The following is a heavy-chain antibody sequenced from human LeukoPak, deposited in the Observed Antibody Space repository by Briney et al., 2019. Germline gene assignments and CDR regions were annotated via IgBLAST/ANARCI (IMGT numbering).Heavy chain of an antibody. Sequence: GGSLRLSCAASGFIFSNFEMNWVRQAPGKGLEWVSYISSSGSTIYYADSVKGRFTISRDNAKNSLYLQMNSLRAEDTAVYYCATTVTTASKYYFDYWGQGTLVTVSS. CDR3: ATTVTTASKYYFDY. J-gene: IGHJ4*02. CDR1: GFIFSNFE. V-gene: IGHV3-48*03. D-gene: IGHD4-17*01. CDR2: ISSSGSTI.